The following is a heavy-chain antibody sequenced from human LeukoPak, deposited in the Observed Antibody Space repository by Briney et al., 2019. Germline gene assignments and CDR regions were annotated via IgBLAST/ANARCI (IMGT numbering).Heavy chain of an antibody. Sequence: ASVKVSCKASGYTFTDYHIHWVRQAPGRGLEWMGRINPYSGGTHYSQELQGRVTMTRDTSTSTVYMELSSLRSEDTAVYYCARAKGYSSGWYFDYWGQGTLVTVSS. CDR2: INPYSGGT. D-gene: IGHD6-19*01. V-gene: IGHV1-2*06. CDR3: ARAKGYSSGWYFDY. J-gene: IGHJ4*02. CDR1: GYTFTDYH.